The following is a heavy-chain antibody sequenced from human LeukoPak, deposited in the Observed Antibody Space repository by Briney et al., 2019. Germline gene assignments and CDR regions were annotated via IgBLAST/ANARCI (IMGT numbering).Heavy chain of an antibody. Sequence: GGSLRLSCAASGFTFSSYEMNWVRQAPGKGLEWVSYINSGGSTIYYADSVKGRFTISRDNAKKSLYLQMNSLRAEDTAVYYCATSRRGFGGLWGYWGQGTLVTVSS. CDR3: ATSRRGFGGLWGY. V-gene: IGHV3-48*03. CDR1: GFTFSSYE. J-gene: IGHJ4*02. CDR2: INSGGSTI. D-gene: IGHD3-10*01.